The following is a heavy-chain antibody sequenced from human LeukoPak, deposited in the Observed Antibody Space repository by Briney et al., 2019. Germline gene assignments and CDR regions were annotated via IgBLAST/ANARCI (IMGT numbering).Heavy chain of an antibody. CDR2: ISHDGNNK. CDR3: ARESTSLEKFGSDF. V-gene: IGHV3-30*03. CDR1: GCTFSGYG. Sequence: GGSLRLSCAASGCTFSGYGMHWGRQAPDKGLEWLAVISHDGNNKYYADSVKGRITISRDNSMNTLYLQMNSLRAEDTAVYYCARESTSLEKFGSDFWGQGTLVTVSS. D-gene: IGHD3-16*01. J-gene: IGHJ4*02.